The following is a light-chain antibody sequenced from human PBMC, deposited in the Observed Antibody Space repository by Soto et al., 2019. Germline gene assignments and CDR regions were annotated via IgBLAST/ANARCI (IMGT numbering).Light chain of an antibody. CDR3: IQTLQSPLT. Sequence: DIVMTQSHLSLPVPPGEPASISCRSSQSLLHSSGYSYLDWYLQKPGQSQQLLIYLAYNRASGVHDRFSGSGSGTDFTLKIRRVEAEDFGVYYCIQTLQSPLTFGGGTKVDIK. V-gene: IGKV2-28*01. CDR1: QSLLHSSGYSY. CDR2: LAY. J-gene: IGKJ4*01.